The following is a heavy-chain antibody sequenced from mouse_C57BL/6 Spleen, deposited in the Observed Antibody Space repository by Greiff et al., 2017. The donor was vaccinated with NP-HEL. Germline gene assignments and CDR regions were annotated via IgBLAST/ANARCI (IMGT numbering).Heavy chain of an antibody. Sequence: VMLVESGPGLVAPSQSLSITCTVSGFSLTSYAISWVRQPPGKGLEWLGVIWTGGGTNYNSALKSRLSISKDNSKSQVFLKMNSLQTDDTARYYCARNDDSNYGYAMDYWGQGTSVTDSS. J-gene: IGHJ4*01. CDR1: GFSLTSYA. V-gene: IGHV2-9-1*01. CDR3: ARNDDSNYGYAMDY. CDR2: IWTGGGT. D-gene: IGHD2-5*01.